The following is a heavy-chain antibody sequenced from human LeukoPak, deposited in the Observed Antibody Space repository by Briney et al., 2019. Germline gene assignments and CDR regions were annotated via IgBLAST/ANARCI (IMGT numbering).Heavy chain of an antibody. J-gene: IGHJ4*02. D-gene: IGHD3-22*01. CDR3: AKHADGSGRPRAGFDH. CDR1: GFTFNYA. Sequence: GGSLRLSRAASGFTFNYAMTWARQPPGKGLEWVSAISGSGGSTYYADSVKGRFTISKDNSKNTLYLLMSSLRPEDTAVYYCAKHADGSGRPRAGFDHWGQGTLVTVSS. V-gene: IGHV3-23*01. CDR2: ISGSGGST.